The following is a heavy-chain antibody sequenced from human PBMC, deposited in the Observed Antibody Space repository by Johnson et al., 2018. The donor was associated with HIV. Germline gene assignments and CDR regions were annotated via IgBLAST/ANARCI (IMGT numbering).Heavy chain of an antibody. CDR3: GRVLESKVAAGSWAFDI. CDR1: GFTFSPYW. V-gene: IGHV3-74*02. D-gene: IGHD6-13*01. Sequence: VQLVESGGGLVQPGGSLRLSCAASGFTFSPYWVHWVRQAPGQGLVWVSRIVSDVSSAIYTDSVTGRFTISRDNSKNTLYLQMNSLTTEDTAVYYCGRVLESKVAAGSWAFDIWGQGTMVTVSS. CDR2: IVSDVSSA. J-gene: IGHJ3*02.